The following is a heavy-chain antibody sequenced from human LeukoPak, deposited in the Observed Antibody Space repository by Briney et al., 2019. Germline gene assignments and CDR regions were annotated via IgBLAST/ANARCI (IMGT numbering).Heavy chain of an antibody. J-gene: IGHJ4*02. V-gene: IGHV4-4*09. Sequence: PSETLSLTCTVSGGSISSYYWSWIRQPPGKGLEWIGYIYTSGSTNYNPSLKSRVTISVDTSKNQVYLNLTSVTAADTAVYFCARDRGFLVTVYYFDYWGQGTLVTVSS. CDR2: IYTSGST. CDR1: GGSISSYY. D-gene: IGHD3-10*01. CDR3: ARDRGFLVTVYYFDY.